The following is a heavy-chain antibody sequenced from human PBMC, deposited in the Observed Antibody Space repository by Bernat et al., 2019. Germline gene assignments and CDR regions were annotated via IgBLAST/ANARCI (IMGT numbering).Heavy chain of an antibody. D-gene: IGHD3-10*01. V-gene: IGHV3-30*18. J-gene: IGHJ6*02. CDR3: AKSYGFGEPSFGMDV. Sequence: QVQLVESGGGVVQPGRSLRLSCAASGFTFSSYGMHWVRQAPGKGLAWVAVISYDGSNKYYADSVKGRFTISRDNSKNTLYLQMKSLRAEDTAVYYCAKSYGFGEPSFGMDVWGQGTTVTVSS. CDR2: ISYDGSNK. CDR1: GFTFSSYG.